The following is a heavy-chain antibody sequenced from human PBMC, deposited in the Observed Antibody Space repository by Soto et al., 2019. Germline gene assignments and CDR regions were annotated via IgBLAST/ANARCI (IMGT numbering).Heavy chain of an antibody. CDR1: GYTFTSYA. Sequence: GASVKVSCKASGYTFTSYAMHWVRQAPGQRLEWMGWINAGNGNTKYSQKFQGRVTITRDTSVSTAYMDLSSLRSEDTAIYYCARAISGYVTWGQGALVTVSS. J-gene: IGHJ5*02. D-gene: IGHD5-12*01. V-gene: IGHV1-3*01. CDR2: INAGNGNT. CDR3: ARAISGYVT.